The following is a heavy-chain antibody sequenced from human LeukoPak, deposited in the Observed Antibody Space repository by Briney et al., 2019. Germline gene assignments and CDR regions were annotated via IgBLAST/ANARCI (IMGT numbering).Heavy chain of an antibody. CDR2: IIPFLGEV. V-gene: IGHV1-69*04. CDR3: SPCGHAYDWFGP. D-gene: IGHD5-12*01. J-gene: IGHJ5*02. Sequence: ASVKVSCKAFGATLNIGHAFIWARQAPGQALQWMGRIIPFLGEVNYAQNFQGRVSFTADKSTATMYMEMKSLRLDDTAIYYCSPCGHAYDWFGPWGQGTLVTVSS. CDR1: GATLNIGHA.